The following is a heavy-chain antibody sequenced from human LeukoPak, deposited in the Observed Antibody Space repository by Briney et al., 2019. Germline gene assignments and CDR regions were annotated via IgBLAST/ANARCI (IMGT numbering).Heavy chain of an antibody. CDR3: AGGRSGSYYIPNFDY. CDR1: GGPMCSYY. Sequence: PSETLSLTCTVSGGPMCSYYWSCIGEPPGKGRECIGYIYYSGSNIYNPSLKSRVTIKVDTSKNQFSVKLSSVTAADTAVYYCAGGRSGSYYIPNFDYWGQGTLVTVPS. CDR2: IYYSGSN. J-gene: IGHJ4*02. V-gene: IGHV4-59*01. D-gene: IGHD3-10*01.